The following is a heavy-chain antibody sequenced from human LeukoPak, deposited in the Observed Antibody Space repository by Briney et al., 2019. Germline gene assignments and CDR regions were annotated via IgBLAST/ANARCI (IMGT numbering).Heavy chain of an antibody. CDR1: GDSISSYY. D-gene: IGHD5-24*01. Sequence: PSETLSLTCTVSGDSISSYYWNWIRQPPGKGLEWIGYIYYSGSTNYNPSLKSRVTISVDTSKSQFSLKLSSVTAADTAVYFCSREGRWLQLGFDYWGRGTLVTVSS. CDR3: SREGRWLQLGFDY. V-gene: IGHV4-59*13. J-gene: IGHJ4*02. CDR2: IYYSGST.